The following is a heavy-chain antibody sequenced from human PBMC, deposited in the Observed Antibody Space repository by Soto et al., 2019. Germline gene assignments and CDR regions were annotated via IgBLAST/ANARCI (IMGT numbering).Heavy chain of an antibody. J-gene: IGHJ4*01. D-gene: IGHD3-3*01. V-gene: IGHV1-69*13. CDR2: IIPIFGTA. Sequence: SVNVSFKAAGGTFSSYSISWVRQAPGQGLEWMGGIIPIFGTANYAHKFQGRVTITADESTSTAYMELSSLRSEETAVYYFARYSTGPNYDFWSGSVFDYWG. CDR1: GGTFSSYS. CDR3: ARYSTGPNYDFWSGSVFDY.